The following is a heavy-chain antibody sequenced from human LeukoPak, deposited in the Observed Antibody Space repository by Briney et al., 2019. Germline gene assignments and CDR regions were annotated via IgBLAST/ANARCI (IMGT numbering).Heavy chain of an antibody. CDR3: ARVDTSSIGNAFDI. Sequence: PSETLSLTCTVSGGSISSGSYYWSWIRQPAGKGLEWIGRIYTSGSTNYNPSLKSRVTISVDTSKNQFSLKLSSVTAADTAVYYCARVDTSSIGNAFDIWGQGTMVTVSS. V-gene: IGHV4-61*02. CDR2: IYTSGST. D-gene: IGHD6-13*01. J-gene: IGHJ3*02. CDR1: GGSISSGSYY.